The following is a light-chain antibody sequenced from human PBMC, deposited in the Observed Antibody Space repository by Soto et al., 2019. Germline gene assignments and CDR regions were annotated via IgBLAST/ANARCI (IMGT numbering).Light chain of an antibody. J-gene: IGLJ2*01. CDR1: STNVGGYKD. V-gene: IGLV2-11*01. Sequence: QSALTQPRSVSGSPGQTVTISCTGTSTNVGGYKDVCWQQHQPGKVHHLIIYDDNERPSVVAGRSSGSNAGNAALVSIAWLHAEEEDYYYCCSDAGSYAVVFGGGTKVTVL. CDR3: CSDAGSYAVV. CDR2: DDN.